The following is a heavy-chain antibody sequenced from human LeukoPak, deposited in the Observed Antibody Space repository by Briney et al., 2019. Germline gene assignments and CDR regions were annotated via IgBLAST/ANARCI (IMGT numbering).Heavy chain of an antibody. CDR1: GFTFSDYS. V-gene: IGHV3-21*01. CDR2: ISGSSTYI. J-gene: IGHJ4*02. Sequence: GGSLRLSCAASGFTFSDYSMNWVRQAPGKGLEWVSSISGSSTYIYYADSVKGRFTISRDNAKNSLYLQMNSLRADDTAVYYCARDFYYGPGYWGQGTLVTVSS. D-gene: IGHD3-10*01. CDR3: ARDFYYGPGY.